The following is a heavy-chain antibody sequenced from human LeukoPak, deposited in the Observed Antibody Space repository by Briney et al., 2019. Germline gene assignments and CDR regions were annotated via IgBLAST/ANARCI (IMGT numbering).Heavy chain of an antibody. CDR1: GGTFSSYA. D-gene: IGHD3-3*01. J-gene: IGHJ3*02. Sequence: GASVKVSCKASGGTFSSYAISWVRQAPGQGLEWMGRIIPILGIANYAQKFQGRVTITADKSTSTAYMELSSLRSEDTAVYYCARADFSASGVRSAFDIWGQGTMVTVSS. CDR2: IIPILGIA. CDR3: ARADFSASGVRSAFDI. V-gene: IGHV1-69*04.